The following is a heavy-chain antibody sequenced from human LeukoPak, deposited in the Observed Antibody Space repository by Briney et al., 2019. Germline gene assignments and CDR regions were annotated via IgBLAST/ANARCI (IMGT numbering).Heavy chain of an antibody. D-gene: IGHD4/OR15-4a*01. CDR2: ISSSGSST. CDR1: GFSLSDVY. J-gene: IGHJ6*02. Sequence: GGSLRLSCAASGFSLSDVYMSWIRQAPGKGLEWVSYISSSGSSTKYADFVKGRFTISRDNSKNTLYLQMNSLRTEDTAVYFCSASRPHYGDYYGLDVWGHGTTVTVSS. CDR3: SASRPHYGDYYGLDV. V-gene: IGHV3-11*06.